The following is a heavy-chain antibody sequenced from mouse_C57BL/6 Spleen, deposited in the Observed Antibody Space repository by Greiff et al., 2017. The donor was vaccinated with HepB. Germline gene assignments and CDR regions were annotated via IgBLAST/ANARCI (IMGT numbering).Heavy chain of an antibody. J-gene: IGHJ1*03. Sequence: QVQLQQPGAELVKPGASVKMSCKASGYTFTSYWITWVKQRPGQGLEWIGDIYHGSGSTNYNEKFKSKATLTVDTSSSTAYMQLSSLTSEDSAVYYCARFYGSSYYFDVWGTGTTVTVSS. CDR3: ARFYGSSYYFDV. V-gene: IGHV1-55*01. D-gene: IGHD1-1*01. CDR2: IYHGSGST. CDR1: GYTFTSYW.